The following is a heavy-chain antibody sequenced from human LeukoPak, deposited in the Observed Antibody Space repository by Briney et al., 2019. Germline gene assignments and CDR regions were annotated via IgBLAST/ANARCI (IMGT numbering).Heavy chain of an antibody. J-gene: IGHJ3*02. CDR3: ARGGDIVGATRSAFDI. D-gene: IGHD1-26*01. CDR2: ITSGGNT. V-gene: IGHV3-53*01. CDR1: GFTVSSNY. Sequence: GGSLRLSCAASGFTVSSNYMSWVRQAPGKGLEWVSVITSGGNTYYADSVKGRFTISRDSSKNTLYLQMNSLRAEDTAVYYRARGGDIVGATRSAFDIWGQGTMVTVSS.